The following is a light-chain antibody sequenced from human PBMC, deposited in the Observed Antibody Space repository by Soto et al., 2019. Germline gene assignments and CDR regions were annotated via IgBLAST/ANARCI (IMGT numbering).Light chain of an antibody. CDR3: SSYTSGSTVV. V-gene: IGLV2-14*01. CDR1: SSDVGGYNY. Sequence: QSVLTQTASVSESPGQSITISCTGTSSDVGGYNYVSWYQQHPGKAPKLMIYEVSNRPSGVSNRFSGSKSGNTASLTISGLQAEDEADYYCSSYTSGSTVVFGGGTKLTVL. CDR2: EVS. J-gene: IGLJ2*01.